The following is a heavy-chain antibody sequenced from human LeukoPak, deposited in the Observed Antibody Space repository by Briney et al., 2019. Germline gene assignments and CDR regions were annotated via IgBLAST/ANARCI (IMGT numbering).Heavy chain of an antibody. J-gene: IGHJ6*02. CDR1: GGSISSGGYS. V-gene: IGHV4-30-2*01. D-gene: IGHD3-16*02. CDR2: IYHSGST. Sequence: SETLSLTCVVSGGSISSGGYSWSWIRQPPGKGLEWIGYIYHSGSTYYNPSLKSRVTISVDRSKNQFSLKLSSVTAADTAVYYCASESSFYYYGMDVWGQGTTVTVSS. CDR3: ASESSFYYYGMDV.